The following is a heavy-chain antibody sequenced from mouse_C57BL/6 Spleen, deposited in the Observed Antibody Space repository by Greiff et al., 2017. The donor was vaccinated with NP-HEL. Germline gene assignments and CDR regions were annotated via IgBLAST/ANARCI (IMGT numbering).Heavy chain of an antibody. J-gene: IGHJ3*01. D-gene: IGHD1-1*01. CDR1: GYTFTSYW. CDR2: IDPSDSYT. Sequence: VQLQQPGAELVMPGASVKLSCKASGYTFTSYWMPWVKQRPGQGLEWIGEIDPSDSYTNYNQKFKGKSTLTVDKSSSTAYMQLSSLTSEDSAVYYCVVYDTFAYWGQGTLVTVSA. V-gene: IGHV1-69*01. CDR3: VVYDTFAY.